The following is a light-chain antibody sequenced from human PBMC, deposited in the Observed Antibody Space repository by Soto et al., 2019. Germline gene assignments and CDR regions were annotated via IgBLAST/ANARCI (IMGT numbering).Light chain of an antibody. CDR1: SGDVGGFDS. V-gene: IGLV2-14*01. CDR2: EVS. Sequence: QSALTQPASVSGSPGQSITISCTGTSGDVGGFDSVSWYQHHPGKAPKLVIYEVSNRPSGISSRFSGSKSGNTASLTISGLQAEDEADYYCASYTSSSTSVIFGRGTKLTVL. CDR3: ASYTSSSTSVI. J-gene: IGLJ2*01.